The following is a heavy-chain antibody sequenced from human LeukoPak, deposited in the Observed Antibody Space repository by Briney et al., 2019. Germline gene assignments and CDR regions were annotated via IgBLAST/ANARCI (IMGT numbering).Heavy chain of an antibody. Sequence: SETLSLTCTVSGGSISSYYWSWIRQPPGKGLEWIGDIYYSGSTNYNPSLKSRVTISVDTSKNQFSLKLSSVTAADTAVYYCAREIIPGNWFDPWGQGTLVTVSS. CDR3: AREIIPGNWFDP. V-gene: IGHV4-59*01. CDR1: GGSISSYY. J-gene: IGHJ5*02. CDR2: IYYSGST. D-gene: IGHD1-1*01.